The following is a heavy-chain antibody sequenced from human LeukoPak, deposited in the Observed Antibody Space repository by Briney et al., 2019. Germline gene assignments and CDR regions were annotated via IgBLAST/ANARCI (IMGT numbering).Heavy chain of an antibody. CDR1: GFTFSSYA. V-gene: IGHV3-30-3*01. CDR2: ISYDGSNK. CDR3: ARDQAATTNPSWFDP. J-gene: IGHJ5*02. D-gene: IGHD5-12*01. Sequence: GGSLRLSCAASGFTFSSYAMHWVRQAPGKGLEWVAVISYDGSNKYYADSVKGRFTISRDNPKNTLYLQMNSLRAEDTAVYYCARDQAATTNPSWFDPWGQGTLVTVSS.